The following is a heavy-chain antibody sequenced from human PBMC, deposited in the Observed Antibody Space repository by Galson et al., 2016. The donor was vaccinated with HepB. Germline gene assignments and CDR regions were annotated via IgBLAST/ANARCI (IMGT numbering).Heavy chain of an antibody. J-gene: IGHJ4*02. V-gene: IGHV3-23*01. CDR3: AIDPSHWIENPFAL. CDR1: GFTFKNFG. Sequence: SLRLSCEASGFTFKNFGMTWVRQAPGKGLEWVSTICGGCGDIDYDDSVQGRFTISRDNSKNTLSLQMNSLRAEDTATYYCAIDPSHWIENPFALWGQGTLVTVSS. D-gene: IGHD2-2*03. CDR2: ICGGCGDI.